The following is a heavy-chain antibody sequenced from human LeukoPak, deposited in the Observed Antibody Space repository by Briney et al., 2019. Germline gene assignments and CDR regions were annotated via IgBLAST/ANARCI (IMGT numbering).Heavy chain of an antibody. J-gene: IGHJ4*02. D-gene: IGHD5-12*01. V-gene: IGHV3-53*01. CDR3: AKEWMKASLDY. Sequence: GGSLRLSCAAPGLTVSSNYMSWVRQAPGKGLEWVSVIYSGGSTYYADSVKGRFTISRDNSKNTLYLQMNSLRAEDTAVYYCAKEWMKASLDYWGQGTLVTVSS. CDR2: IYSGGST. CDR1: GLTVSSNY.